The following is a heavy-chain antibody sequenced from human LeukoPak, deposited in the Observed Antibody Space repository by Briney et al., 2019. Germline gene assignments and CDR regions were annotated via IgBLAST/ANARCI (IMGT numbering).Heavy chain of an antibody. Sequence: PGGSLRLSCSASEFTFISYAMHWVRQAPGKGLEYVSPISSNGGSTYYADSVKGRFTISRDNSKNTLYLQMSSLRTEDTAVYYCVKDKGGYYYGSGSYYTDWGQGTLVTVSS. CDR1: EFTFISYA. CDR3: VKDKGGYYYGSGSYYTD. CDR2: ISSNGGST. J-gene: IGHJ4*02. V-gene: IGHV3-64D*06. D-gene: IGHD3-10*01.